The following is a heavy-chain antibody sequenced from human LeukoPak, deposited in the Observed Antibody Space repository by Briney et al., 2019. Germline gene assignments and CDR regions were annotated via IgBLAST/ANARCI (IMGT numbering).Heavy chain of an antibody. V-gene: IGHV1-69*01. Sequence: GSSVKVSCKASGGTFSSYTNSWVRQAHGQGIEWMGGIIPIFGTANYAQKFQGRVTITADESTSTAYMELSSLRSEDTAVYYCARNEPAMVSGYFDYWGQGTLVTVSS. CDR1: GGTFSSYT. CDR2: IIPIFGTA. J-gene: IGHJ4*02. CDR3: ARNEPAMVSGYFDY. D-gene: IGHD5-18*01.